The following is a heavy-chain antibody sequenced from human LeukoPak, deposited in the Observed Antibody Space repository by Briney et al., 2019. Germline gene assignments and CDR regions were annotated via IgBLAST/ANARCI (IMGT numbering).Heavy chain of an antibody. CDR1: GFTFSTYS. Sequence: GGSLRLSCAASGFTFSTYSMIWVRQAPGKGLEWVSGISWNSGSIGYADSVKGRFTISRDNAKNSLYLQMNSLRAEDMALYYCAKSRDYDFWSGYLDYWGQGTLVTVSS. CDR3: AKSRDYDFWSGYLDY. J-gene: IGHJ4*02. CDR2: ISWNSGSI. D-gene: IGHD3-3*01. V-gene: IGHV3-9*03.